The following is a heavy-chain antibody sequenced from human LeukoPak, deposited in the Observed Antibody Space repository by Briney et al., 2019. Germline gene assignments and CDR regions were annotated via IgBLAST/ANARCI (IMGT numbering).Heavy chain of an antibody. J-gene: IGHJ4*02. CDR2: IIPIFGTA. CDR3: ARGGTNIVATIRGPPGITRDGDYFDY. CDR1: GGTFSSYA. Sequence: SVKVSCKTSGGTFSSYAISWVRPAPGQGIEWMGGIIPIFGTANYAQKFQGRVTITADKSTSTAYMELSSLRSEDTAVYYCARGGTNIVATIRGPPGITRDGDYFDYWGQGTLVTVSS. V-gene: IGHV1-69*06. D-gene: IGHD5-12*01.